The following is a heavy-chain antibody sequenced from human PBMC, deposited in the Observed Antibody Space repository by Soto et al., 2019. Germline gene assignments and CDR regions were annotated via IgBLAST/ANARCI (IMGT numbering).Heavy chain of an antibody. CDR1: GFSVSTNY. Sequence: PGGSLRLSCAASGFSVSTNYMTWVRQAPGKGLEWVSVIYSGGSTYYADSLKGRFTISRDNSKNTLHLQMISLRAEDTAVYYCARGSGSLYYFDFWGRGTLVTVSS. D-gene: IGHD6-19*01. CDR2: IYSGGST. V-gene: IGHV3-53*01. J-gene: IGHJ4*02. CDR3: ARGSGSLYYFDF.